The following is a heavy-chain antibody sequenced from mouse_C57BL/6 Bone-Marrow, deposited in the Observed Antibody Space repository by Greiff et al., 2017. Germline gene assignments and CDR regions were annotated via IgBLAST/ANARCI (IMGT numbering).Heavy chain of an antibody. V-gene: IGHV5-16*01. CDR2: INYDGSST. CDR3: ARDRYYGSSYWYFDV. D-gene: IGHD1-1*01. CDR1: GFNFSDYY. Sequence: EVKLVESEGGLVQPGSSMKLSCTASGFNFSDYYMAWVRQVPEKGLEWVANINYDGSSTYYLDSLKSRFIISRDNATNILYLQMSSLKSEDTATYYCARDRYYGSSYWYFDVWGTGTTVTVAS. J-gene: IGHJ1*03.